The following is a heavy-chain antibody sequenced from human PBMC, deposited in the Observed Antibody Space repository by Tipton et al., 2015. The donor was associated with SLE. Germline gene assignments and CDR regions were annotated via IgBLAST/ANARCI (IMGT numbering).Heavy chain of an antibody. CDR2: IYYSGST. D-gene: IGHD1-26*01. CDR3: AGMSYPREGYFDY. CDR1: GGSISSSSYY. V-gene: IGHV4-39*07. J-gene: IGHJ4*02. Sequence: TLSLTCTVSGGSISSSSYYWGWIRQPPGKGLEWIGSIYYSGSTYYNPSLKSRVTISVDPSKNQFSLKLSSVTAADTAVYYCAGMSYPREGYFDYWGQGTLVTVSS.